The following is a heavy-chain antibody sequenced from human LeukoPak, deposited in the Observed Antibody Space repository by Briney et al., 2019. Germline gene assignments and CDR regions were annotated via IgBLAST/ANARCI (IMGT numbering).Heavy chain of an antibody. CDR3: AITGDYGGNSYYYYYVDV. CDR1: GGSISSYY. Sequence: PSETLSLTCTVSGGSISSYYWSWIRQPPGKGLEWIGYIYYGGSTNYNPSLKSRVTISVDTSKNQFSLRLSSVTAADTAVYYCAITGDYGGNSYYYYYVDVWGKGTTVTISS. V-gene: IGHV4-59*08. D-gene: IGHD4-23*01. CDR2: IYYGGST. J-gene: IGHJ6*03.